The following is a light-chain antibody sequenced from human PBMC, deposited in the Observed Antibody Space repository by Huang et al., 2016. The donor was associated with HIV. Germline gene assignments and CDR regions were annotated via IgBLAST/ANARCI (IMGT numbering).Light chain of an antibody. V-gene: IGKV1-NL1*01. CDR2: ATS. J-gene: IGKJ3*01. CDR1: QGVSNS. CDR3: QQYYRTPFFT. Sequence: DIQMTQSPSSLSASVGYRVTITCRARQGVSNSLAWYQQKPGKAPKLLIYATSRLQSGVPSRFSGTGSGTDYTLTINSLQPEDFGTYYCQQYYRTPFFTFGPGTKVDVK.